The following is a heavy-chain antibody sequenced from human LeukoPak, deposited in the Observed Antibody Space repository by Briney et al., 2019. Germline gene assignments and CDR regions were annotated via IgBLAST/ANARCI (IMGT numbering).Heavy chain of an antibody. CDR2: INGDGSAS. V-gene: IGHV3-74*01. D-gene: IGHD4/OR15-4a*01. CDR3: ARDRNTYGATNWFDP. Sequence: GVSLRLSCAASGFTFSSYWMHWVRHVPGKGLLWVSHINGDGSASSYADSVKGRFTISRDNAKNTVYLQMNSVRADDTAVYYCARDRNTYGATNWFDPWGQGTLVTVSS. CDR1: GFTFSSYW. J-gene: IGHJ5*02.